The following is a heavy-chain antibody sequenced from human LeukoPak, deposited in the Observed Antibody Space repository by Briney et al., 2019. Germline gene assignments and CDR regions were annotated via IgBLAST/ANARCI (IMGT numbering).Heavy chain of an antibody. Sequence: SVKVSCKASGGTFSSYAISWVRQAPGQGLEWMGRIILILGIANYAQKFQGRVTITADKSTSTAYMELSSLRSEDTAVYYCASSLDYYDSSGYDYWGQGTLVTVSS. CDR3: ASSLDYYDSSGYDY. J-gene: IGHJ4*02. CDR2: IILILGIA. V-gene: IGHV1-69*04. D-gene: IGHD3-22*01. CDR1: GGTFSSYA.